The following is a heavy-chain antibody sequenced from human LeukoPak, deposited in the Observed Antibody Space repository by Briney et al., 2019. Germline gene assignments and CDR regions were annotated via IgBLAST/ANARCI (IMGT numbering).Heavy chain of an antibody. CDR1: GFTFSSYA. V-gene: IGHV3-23*01. J-gene: IGHJ3*02. D-gene: IGHD2-2*01. CDR2: ISGSGGST. Sequence: GGSLRLSCAASGFTFSSYAMSWVRQAPGKGLEWVSAISGSGGSTYYADSVKGRFTISRDNSKNTLYLQMNSLRAEDTAVYYCATHLDCSSTSCYQGWAFDIWGQGTMVTVSS. CDR3: ATHLDCSSTSCYQGWAFDI.